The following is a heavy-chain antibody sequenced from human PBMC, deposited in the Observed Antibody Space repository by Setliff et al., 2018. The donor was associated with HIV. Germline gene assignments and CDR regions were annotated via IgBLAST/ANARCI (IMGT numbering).Heavy chain of an antibody. V-gene: IGHV3-74*03. CDR2: ISSDGSTT. Sequence: PGGSLRLSCAATGSIFSISYMHWVRQAPGRGLEWVSLISSDGSTTTYADSVKGRFTISRANSNSTLYLQMNSLRVEDTAVYYCARDRMPHSTLWGCDSWGQGTLVTVSS. J-gene: IGHJ4*02. CDR3: ARDRMPHSTLWGCDS. D-gene: IGHD2-21*01. CDR1: GSIFSISY.